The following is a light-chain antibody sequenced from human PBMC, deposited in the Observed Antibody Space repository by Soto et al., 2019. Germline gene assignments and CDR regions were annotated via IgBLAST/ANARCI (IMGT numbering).Light chain of an antibody. CDR2: DVS. CDR3: SSYTSRITVV. Sequence: QSALTQPASVSRSPGQSITISCTGTSSDVGAYKYVSWYQQYPGKAPKLMIYDVSNRPSGVSNRFSGSKSGNTASLTISGLQAEDEADYYCSSYTSRITVVFGGGTKVTVL. J-gene: IGLJ3*02. CDR1: SSDVGAYKY. V-gene: IGLV2-14*01.